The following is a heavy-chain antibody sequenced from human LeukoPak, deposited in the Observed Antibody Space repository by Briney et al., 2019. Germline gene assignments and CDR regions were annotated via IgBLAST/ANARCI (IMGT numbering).Heavy chain of an antibody. Sequence: NPSETLSLTCTVSGGSISSYYWSWIRQPPGKGQEWIGYIYYSGSTNYNPSLKSRVTISVDTSKNQFSLKLSSVTAADTAVYYCARDGGSGWPNAFDIWGQGTMVTVSS. D-gene: IGHD6-19*01. J-gene: IGHJ3*02. CDR3: ARDGGSGWPNAFDI. CDR1: GGSISSYY. CDR2: IYYSGST. V-gene: IGHV4-59*01.